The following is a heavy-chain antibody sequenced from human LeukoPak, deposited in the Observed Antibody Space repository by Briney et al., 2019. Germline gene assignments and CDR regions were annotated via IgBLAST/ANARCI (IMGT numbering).Heavy chain of an antibody. D-gene: IGHD3-10*01. Sequence: ASVKVSCKASGYTFTSYGISWVRQAPGQGLEWLGWINPNSGGTIYAQKFQGRVTMTRDTSISTAYMDLRSLKSDDTAIYYCARRSSTPAFDIWGQGTMLTVSP. CDR2: INPNSGGT. CDR3: ARRSSTPAFDI. V-gene: IGHV1-2*02. J-gene: IGHJ3*02. CDR1: GYTFTSYG.